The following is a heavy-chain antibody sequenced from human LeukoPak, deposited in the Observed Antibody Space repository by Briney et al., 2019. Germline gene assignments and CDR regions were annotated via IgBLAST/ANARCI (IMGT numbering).Heavy chain of an antibody. CDR2: ISSSSSYI. V-gene: IGHV3-21*01. D-gene: IGHD1-1*01. J-gene: IGHJ4*02. Sequence: GGSLRLSCAASGFTFSSDSMNWVRQAPGKGLEWVSSISSSSSYIYYADSVKGRFTISRDNAKNSLYLPMNSLRAEETLVHYCARDGTGRTLHYFDYWGQGTLVTVSS. CDR3: ARDGTGRTLHYFDY. CDR1: GFTFSSDS.